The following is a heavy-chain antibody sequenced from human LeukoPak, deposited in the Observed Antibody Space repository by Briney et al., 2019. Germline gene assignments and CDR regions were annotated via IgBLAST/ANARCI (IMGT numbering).Heavy chain of an antibody. Sequence: GESLKISCKGSGYSFTSYWIGWVRQMPGKGLEWMGIIYLGDSDTRYSASFQGRVTISADKSIRTAYLQWSSLKASATAMYYCARHPVGRWNYWFDPWGQGTLVTVSS. CDR3: ARHPVGRWNYWFDP. V-gene: IGHV5-51*01. J-gene: IGHJ5*02. CDR2: IYLGDSDT. CDR1: GYSFTSYW. D-gene: IGHD1-7*01.